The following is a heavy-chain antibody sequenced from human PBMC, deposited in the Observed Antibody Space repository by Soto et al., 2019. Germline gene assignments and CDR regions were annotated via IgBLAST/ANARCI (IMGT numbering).Heavy chain of an antibody. D-gene: IGHD6-13*01. CDR3: ARDKEGIAAPGGLQH. CDR1: GYTFTNFG. CDR2: ISAYNGNT. Sequence: GASVKVSCKTSGYTFTNFGISWVRQAPGQGLEGMGWISAYNGNTNYAQKFQGRVTMTTDTSTSTVYMELSSLRSEDTAVYYCARDKEGIAAPGGLQHWGQGTLVTVSS. J-gene: IGHJ1*01. V-gene: IGHV1-18*01.